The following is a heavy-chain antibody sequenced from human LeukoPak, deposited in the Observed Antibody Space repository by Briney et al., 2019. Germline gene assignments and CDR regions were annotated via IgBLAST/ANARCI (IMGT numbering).Heavy chain of an antibody. V-gene: IGHV3-72*01. CDR1: GFTFSDHY. CDR2: IRNKANSYTT. Sequence: GGSLRLSCAASGFTFSDHYMDWVRQAAGKGLEWVGRIRNKANSYTTEYAASVKGRFTISRDDSKNSLYLQMNSLRTEDTAVYYCAQSGSYAAFDYWGQGTLVTVSS. J-gene: IGHJ4*02. D-gene: IGHD3-16*01. CDR3: AQSGSYAAFDY.